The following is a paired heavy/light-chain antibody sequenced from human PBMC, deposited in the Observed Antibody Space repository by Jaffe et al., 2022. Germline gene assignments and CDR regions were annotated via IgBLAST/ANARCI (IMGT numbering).Light chain of an antibody. CDR3: GADHGNETNFVYV. V-gene: IGLV9-49*02. J-gene: IGLJ1*01. Sequence: QPVLSQPPSASASLGASVTLTCTLSDYSHYKVDWYQQRPGKGPRFVMRVGPGGIVGSKGDGIPDRFSVLGSGLNRSLTIKNIQEEDESDYHCGADHGNETNFVYVFGGGTKVTVL. CDR2: VGPGGIVG. CDR1: DYSHYK.
Heavy chain of an antibody. V-gene: IGHV2-5*02. Sequence: QITLKESGPTLVRPTQTLTLTCTFSGFSLTTGGMAVGWIRQPPGKALEWLALIYWDGEERYRTSLKSRLTITKDTSKNQVVLTMSNMDPVDSGTYYCARHHTHPGTHFPLFDYWGQGSLVAVSS. J-gene: IGHJ4*02. CDR3: ARHHTHPGTHFPLFDY. CDR2: IYWDGEE. CDR1: GFSLTTGGMA. D-gene: IGHD1-26*01.